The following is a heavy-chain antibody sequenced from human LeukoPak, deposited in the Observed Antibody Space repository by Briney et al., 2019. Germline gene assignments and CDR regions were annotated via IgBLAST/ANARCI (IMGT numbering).Heavy chain of an antibody. J-gene: IGHJ4*02. CDR1: GGSFSGYY. Sequence: SETLSLTCAVYGGSFSGYYWSWIRQPPGKGLEWIGEINHNGSTNYNPSLKSRVTISVDTSKNQFSLKLSSVAAADTAVYYCARGIPRGHYYDSSGYRFDYWGQGTLVTVSS. CDR2: INHNGST. V-gene: IGHV4-34*01. CDR3: ARGIPRGHYYDSSGYRFDY. D-gene: IGHD3-22*01.